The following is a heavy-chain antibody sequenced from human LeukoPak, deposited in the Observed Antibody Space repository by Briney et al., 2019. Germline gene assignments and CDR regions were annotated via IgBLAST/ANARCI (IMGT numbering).Heavy chain of an antibody. Sequence: SETLSLTCTVSGGSISSSSYYWGWIRQPPGKGLEWIGYISYSGSTNYNPSLKSRVTLSVDMSKNQFSLKLSSVTAADTAVYYCAGGSRDYFYYYMDVWGNGTTVTVSS. CDR2: ISYSGST. CDR3: AGGSRDYFYYYMDV. V-gene: IGHV4-61*05. J-gene: IGHJ6*03. D-gene: IGHD2-15*01. CDR1: GGSISSSSYY.